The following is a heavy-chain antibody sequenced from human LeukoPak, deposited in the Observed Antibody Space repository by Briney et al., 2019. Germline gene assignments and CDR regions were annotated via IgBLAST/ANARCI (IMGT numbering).Heavy chain of an antibody. Sequence: SETLSLTCAVYGGSFSGYYWSWIRQPPGKGLEWIGEINHSGSTNYNPSLKSRVTISVDTSKNQFSLKLSSVTAADTAVYYCAREVPGGGSYYYFDYWGQGTLVTVSS. J-gene: IGHJ4*02. CDR2: INHSGST. CDR3: AREVPGGGSYYYFDY. D-gene: IGHD3-10*01. CDR1: GGSFSGYY. V-gene: IGHV4-34*01.